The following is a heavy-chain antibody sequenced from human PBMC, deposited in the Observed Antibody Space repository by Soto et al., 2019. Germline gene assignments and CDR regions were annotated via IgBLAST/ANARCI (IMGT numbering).Heavy chain of an antibody. J-gene: IGHJ6*02. Sequence: WGSLRLYCAASGFTFRSYAMSWVRQAPGTGLELVFAISGSAVSTYYADSVKGRFTISRDNAKNTLYLQMNSLRAEDTAVYYCASAYYDYVWGSYRSGQTYYYYYGMDVWGQGT. V-gene: IGHV3-23*01. CDR3: ASAYYDYVWGSYRSGQTYYYYYGMDV. CDR1: GFTFRSYA. D-gene: IGHD3-16*02. CDR2: ISGSAVST.